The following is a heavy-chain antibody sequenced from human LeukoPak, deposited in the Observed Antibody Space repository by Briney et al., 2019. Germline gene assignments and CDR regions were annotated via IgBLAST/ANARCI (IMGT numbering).Heavy chain of an antibody. CDR2: IYYSGST. D-gene: IGHD6-6*01. CDR3: ARRSSIAARPWDY. Sequence: PSQTLSLTCTVSGGSISSGDYYWSWIRQPPGKGLEWIGYIYYSGSTYYNPSLKSRVTMSVDTSKNQFSLKLSSVTAADTAVYYCARRSSIAARPWDYWGQGTLVTVSS. CDR1: GGSISSGDYY. V-gene: IGHV4-30-4*01. J-gene: IGHJ4*02.